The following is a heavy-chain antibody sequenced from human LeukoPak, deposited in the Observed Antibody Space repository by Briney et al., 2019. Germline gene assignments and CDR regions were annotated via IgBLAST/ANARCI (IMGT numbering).Heavy chain of an antibody. D-gene: IGHD6-19*01. V-gene: IGHV3-21*01. Sequence: GGSLRLSCAASGFTFSSYSMNWVCQAPGKGLEWVSSISSSRSYIYYVDSVKGRFTISRDNAKNSLYLQMNSLRAEDTAVYYCARDLRVAVAGTVFYYYYYYGMDVWGQGTTVTVSS. CDR1: GFTFSSYS. CDR3: ARDLRVAVAGTVFYYYYYYGMDV. J-gene: IGHJ6*02. CDR2: ISSSRSYI.